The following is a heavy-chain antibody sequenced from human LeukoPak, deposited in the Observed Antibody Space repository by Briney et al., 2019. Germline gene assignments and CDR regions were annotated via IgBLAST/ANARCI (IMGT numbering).Heavy chain of an antibody. CDR1: GFTFSSYS. D-gene: IGHD3-3*01. V-gene: IGHV3-21*01. J-gene: IGHJ6*04. Sequence: GGSLRLSCAASGFTFSSYSMNWVRQAPGKGLEWVSSISSSSSYIYYADSVKGRFTISRDNAKNSLYLQMNSLRAEDTAVYYCARDLFWAHHWILRQHRFRGLDVWGKGTTVTVSS. CDR3: ARDLFWAHHWILRQHRFRGLDV. CDR2: ISSSSSYI.